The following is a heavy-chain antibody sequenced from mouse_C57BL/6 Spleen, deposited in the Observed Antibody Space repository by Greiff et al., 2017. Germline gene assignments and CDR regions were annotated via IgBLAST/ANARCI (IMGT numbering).Heavy chain of an antibody. Sequence: EVMLVESGPELVKPGDSVKISCKASGYSFTGYFMNWVMQSHGKSLEWIGRINPYNGDTFYNQKFKGKATLTVDKSSSTAHMELRSLTSEDSAVYYCVYGSHFDYWGQGTTLTVSS. J-gene: IGHJ2*01. CDR3: VYGSHFDY. D-gene: IGHD1-1*01. CDR1: GYSFTGYF. V-gene: IGHV1-20*01. CDR2: INPYNGDT.